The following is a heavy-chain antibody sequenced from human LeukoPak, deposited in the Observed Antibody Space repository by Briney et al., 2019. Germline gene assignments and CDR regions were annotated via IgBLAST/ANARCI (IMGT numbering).Heavy chain of an antibody. V-gene: IGHV3-30*18. Sequence: PGRSLRLSCEASGFTFSNYAMHWVRRAPGKGLEWVALISYDGSTKHYADSVKGRLTISRDNSKNTLSLQINSLRSEDTAVYYCAKDLHYYGPGSSPQYWGQGTLVTVSS. CDR1: GFTFSNYA. CDR2: ISYDGSTK. J-gene: IGHJ4*02. CDR3: AKDLHYYGPGSSPQY. D-gene: IGHD3-10*01.